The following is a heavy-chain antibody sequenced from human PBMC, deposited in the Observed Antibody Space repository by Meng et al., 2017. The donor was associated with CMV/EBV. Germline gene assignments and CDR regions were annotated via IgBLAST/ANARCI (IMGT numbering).Heavy chain of an antibody. Sequence: VRPRESGPGRVKPSETLFLTCTVSGGSISSYYWSWIRQPAGKGLEWIGRIYTSGSTNYNPSLKSRVTMSVDTSKNQFSLKLSSVTAADTAVYYCARDLMNCSSTSCANWFDPWGQGTLVTVSS. CDR1: GGSISSYY. CDR2: IYTSGST. D-gene: IGHD2-2*01. V-gene: IGHV4-4*07. J-gene: IGHJ5*02. CDR3: ARDLMNCSSTSCANWFDP.